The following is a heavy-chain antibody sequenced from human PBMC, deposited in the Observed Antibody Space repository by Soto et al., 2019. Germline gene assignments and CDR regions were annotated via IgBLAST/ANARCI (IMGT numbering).Heavy chain of an antibody. D-gene: IGHD5-18*01. J-gene: IGHJ6*02. CDR3: AREADTAMVPAYGMDV. CDR2: INPNSGGT. CDR1: GYTFPGYY. V-gene: IGHV1-2*02. Sequence: ASVKVSCQASGYTFPGYYMHWVRQAPGQGLEWMGWINPNSGGTNYAQKFQGRVTMTRDTSISTAYMELSRLRSDDTAVYYCAREADTAMVPAYGMDVWGQGTTVTVSS.